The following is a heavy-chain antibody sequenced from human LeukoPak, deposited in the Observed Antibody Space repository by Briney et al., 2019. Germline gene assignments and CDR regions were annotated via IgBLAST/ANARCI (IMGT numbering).Heavy chain of an antibody. Sequence: PSETLSLTCDVYGGSFSGYYWSWIRQPPGKGLEWIGEINHSGSTNYNPSLKSRVTISVDTSKSQFSLKLNSMTAADTAVYYCARGAQTYYDKAPVDYWGQGTLVTVSS. D-gene: IGHD3-22*01. CDR2: INHSGST. V-gene: IGHV4-34*01. CDR3: ARGAQTYYDKAPVDY. CDR1: GGSFSGYY. J-gene: IGHJ4*02.